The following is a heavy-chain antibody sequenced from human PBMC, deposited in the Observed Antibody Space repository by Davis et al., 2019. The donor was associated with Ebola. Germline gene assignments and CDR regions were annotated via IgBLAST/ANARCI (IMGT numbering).Heavy chain of an antibody. CDR1: GFTFSSYA. J-gene: IGHJ4*02. V-gene: IGHV3-23*01. CDR2: ISGSGGST. Sequence: GESLKISCAVSGFTFSSYAMSWVRQAPGKGLEWVSAISGSGGSTYYPDSVKGRFTISRDNSKNTLYLQMNSLRAEDTAVYYCAKDYFDYWGQGTLVTVSS. CDR3: AKDYFDY.